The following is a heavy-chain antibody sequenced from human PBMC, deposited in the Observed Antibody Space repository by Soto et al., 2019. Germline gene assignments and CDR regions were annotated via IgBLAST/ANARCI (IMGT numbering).Heavy chain of an antibody. CDR2: INPSGGST. J-gene: IGHJ4*02. CDR1: GYTFTSYY. V-gene: IGHV1-46*01. CDR3: ARDKLRHSAYCGGDCYPEGVFDY. D-gene: IGHD2-21*02. Sequence: QVQLVQSGAEVKKPGASVKVSCKASGYTFTSYYMHWVRQAPGQGLEWMGIINPSGGSTSYAQKFQGRVTMTRDTSTSTVYMELSSLRSEDTAVYYCARDKLRHSAYCGGDCYPEGVFDYWGQGTLVTVSS.